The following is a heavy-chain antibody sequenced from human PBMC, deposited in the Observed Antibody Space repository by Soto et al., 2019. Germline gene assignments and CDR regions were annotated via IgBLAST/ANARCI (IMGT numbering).Heavy chain of an antibody. J-gene: IGHJ5*02. Sequence: QVQLVESGGGVVQPGTSLRLSCAASGFTISTYGMHWVRQAPGKGLEWVAVIWFDGRNQYYADSVKGRFTISRDTSKNTLYLQMNSLRVEDTAVYDCTGAAAEGWFDPWGQGTLVTVSS. CDR3: TGAAAEGWFDP. V-gene: IGHV3-33*01. D-gene: IGHD6-13*01. CDR1: GFTISTYG. CDR2: IWFDGRNQ.